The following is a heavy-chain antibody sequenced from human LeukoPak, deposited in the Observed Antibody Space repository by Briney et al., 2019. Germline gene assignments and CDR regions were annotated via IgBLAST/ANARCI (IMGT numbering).Heavy chain of an antibody. CDR2: ISYDGSNK. J-gene: IGHJ4*02. CDR1: GFTFSSYA. D-gene: IGHD1-26*01. Sequence: GRSLRLSCAASGFTFSSYAMHWVRQAPGKGLEWVAVISYDGSNKYYADSVKGRFTISRDNSKNTLYLQMNSLRAEDTALYYCAKDILVTVNWGQGTLVTVSS. CDR3: AKDILVTVN. V-gene: IGHV3-30-3*01.